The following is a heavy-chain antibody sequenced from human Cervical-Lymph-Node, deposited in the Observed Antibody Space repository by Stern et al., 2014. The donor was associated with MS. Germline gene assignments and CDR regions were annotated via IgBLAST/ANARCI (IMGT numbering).Heavy chain of an antibody. Sequence: VQLVQSGAEVKKPGESLKISCKVFGYNFNTYWIAWVRQMPGKGLEWMGIIYPGDSEPRYSPSSQGQVTFSVDKSISTAYLQWSTLKASDTAIYYCARHVYGMDVWGQGTTVTVSS. CDR1: GYNFNTYW. CDR2: IYPGDSEP. V-gene: IGHV5-51*01. CDR3: ARHVYGMDV. J-gene: IGHJ6*02.